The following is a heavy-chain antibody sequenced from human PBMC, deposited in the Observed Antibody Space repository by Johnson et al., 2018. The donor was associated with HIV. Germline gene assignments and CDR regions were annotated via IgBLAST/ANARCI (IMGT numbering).Heavy chain of an antibody. J-gene: IGHJ3*02. CDR3: AREIIAARPSAFDI. V-gene: IGHV3-13*01. D-gene: IGHD6-6*01. Sequence: VQLVESGGGLVQPGGSLRLSCAASGFTFSSYDMHWVRQATGKGLEWVSAIGTAGATYYPGSVKGRFTISRENAKNSLYLQMNSLRAEDTAVYYCAREIIAARPSAFDIWGQGTMVTVSS. CDR2: IGTAGAT. CDR1: GFTFSSYD.